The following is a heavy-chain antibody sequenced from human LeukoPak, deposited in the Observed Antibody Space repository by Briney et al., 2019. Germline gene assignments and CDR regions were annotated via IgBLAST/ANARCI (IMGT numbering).Heavy chain of an antibody. V-gene: IGHV3-23*01. J-gene: IGHJ3*02. CDR1: GFTFRTYA. CDR2: ISGSGGNT. Sequence: GGSLRLSCSASGFTFRTYAMSWVRRAPGKGLEWVSGISGSGGNTYYADSVKGRFTISRDNSKNTLYLQMNSLRAEDTAVYYCAKKGRGNDAFDIWGQGTMVTVSS. CDR3: AKKGRGNDAFDI. D-gene: IGHD1-1*01.